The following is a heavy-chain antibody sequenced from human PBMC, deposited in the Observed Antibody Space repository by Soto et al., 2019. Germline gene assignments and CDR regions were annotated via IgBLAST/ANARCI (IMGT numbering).Heavy chain of an antibody. CDR2: IYYSGST. J-gene: IGHJ3*02. D-gene: IGHD3-22*01. CDR1: GGSISSSSYY. V-gene: IGHV4-39*01. Sequence: QLQLQESGPGLVKPSETLSLTCTVSGGSISSSSYYWGWIRQPPGKGLEWIGSIYYSGSTYYNPSLKSRVTRSVDTSKNQFSLKLSSVTAADTAVYYCARHSGITMIVVVLFDIWGQGTMVTVSS. CDR3: ARHSGITMIVVVLFDI.